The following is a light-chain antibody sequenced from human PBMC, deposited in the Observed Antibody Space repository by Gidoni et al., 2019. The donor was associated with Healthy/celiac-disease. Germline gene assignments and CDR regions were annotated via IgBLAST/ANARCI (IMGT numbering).Light chain of an antibody. Sequence: DIQMTQSPSSLSASVGDRVTITCRASQSISSYLNWYQQKPGKAPKLLIYAASSLQSEVPSRFSGSGSGTDFTLTISSLQPEDFATYYCQQSYSTPLTFXQXTRLEIK. J-gene: IGKJ5*01. CDR1: QSISSY. CDR2: AAS. CDR3: QQSYSTPLT. V-gene: IGKV1-39*01.